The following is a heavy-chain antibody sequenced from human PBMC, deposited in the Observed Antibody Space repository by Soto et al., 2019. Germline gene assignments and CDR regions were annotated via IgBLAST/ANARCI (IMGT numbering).Heavy chain of an antibody. D-gene: IGHD3-10*01. CDR1: GFRFNEYE. Sequence: EVQLVESGGGLVQPGGSLRLSCVGSGFRFNEYEINWVRQAPGKGLEWISYINSGGSLIYYAASVKGRFTISRDNYKDSVYLQMNSLRADXXXLYYCARETSYGQSATIVGEFWGQGTLVTVSS. V-gene: IGHV3-48*03. CDR3: ARETSYGQSATIVGEF. CDR2: INSGGSLI. J-gene: IGHJ4*02.